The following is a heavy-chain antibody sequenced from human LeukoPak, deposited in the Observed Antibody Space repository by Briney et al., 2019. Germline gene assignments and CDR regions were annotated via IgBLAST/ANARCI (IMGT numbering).Heavy chain of an antibody. V-gene: IGHV3-11*06. CDR1: GFTFSDYC. D-gene: IGHD6-19*01. J-gene: IGHJ4*02. CDR3: AKADSSGWYTCYFDY. Sequence: GGSLRLSCAASGFTFSDYCMTWIRQAPGKGLEWVSYISGSSSDTNYADFVKGRFTISRDNAKNSLYLQMNSLRAEDTAVYYCAKADSSGWYTCYFDYWGQGTLVTVSS. CDR2: ISGSSSDT.